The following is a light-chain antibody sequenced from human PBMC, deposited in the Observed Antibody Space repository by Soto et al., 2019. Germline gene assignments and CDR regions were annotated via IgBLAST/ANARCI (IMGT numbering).Light chain of an antibody. CDR2: EVS. V-gene: IGLV2-8*01. CDR3: SSYAGSNDRWV. CDR1: SSDIGAYNY. J-gene: IGLJ3*02. Sequence: QSALTQPPSASGSPRQSVTISCTGTSSDIGAYNYVSWYQQHPGKAPKLMIHEVSKRPSGVPDRFSGSKSGNTASLTVSGLQAEDEADYYCSSYAGSNDRWVFGGGTQLTVL.